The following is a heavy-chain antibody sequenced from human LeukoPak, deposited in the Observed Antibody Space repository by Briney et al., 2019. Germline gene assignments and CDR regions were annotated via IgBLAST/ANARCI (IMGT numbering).Heavy chain of an antibody. D-gene: IGHD6-13*01. Sequence: SETLSLTCTVSGVSIFSSYWNWVRQPPGKGPEWIGYIYYSGTTNYNPSLKSRVTISVDTSKNQFSLKLSSVTAADTAVYYCARGVYIAAAQYGYWGQGTLVTVSS. CDR1: GVSIFSSY. J-gene: IGHJ4*02. CDR3: ARGVYIAAAQYGY. V-gene: IGHV4-59*01. CDR2: IYYSGTT.